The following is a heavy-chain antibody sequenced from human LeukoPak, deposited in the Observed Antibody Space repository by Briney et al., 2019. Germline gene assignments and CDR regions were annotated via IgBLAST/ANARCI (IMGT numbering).Heavy chain of an antibody. CDR2: IVVGSGNT. Sequence: GASVKVSCKASGFTFTSSAMLWVRQARGQRLEWIGWIVVGSGNTNYAQKFQERVTITRDMSTSTAYMELSSLRSEDTAVYYCAADMIADDAFDIWGQGTMVTVSS. CDR1: GFTFTSSA. CDR3: AADMIADDAFDI. V-gene: IGHV1-58*02. J-gene: IGHJ3*02. D-gene: IGHD3-22*01.